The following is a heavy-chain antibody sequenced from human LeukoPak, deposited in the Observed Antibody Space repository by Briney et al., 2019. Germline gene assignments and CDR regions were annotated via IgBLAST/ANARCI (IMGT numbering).Heavy chain of an antibody. Sequence: GGSLRLSCAASGFTFSSYAMSWVRQAPGKGLEWVSAISGSGGSTYYADSVKGRFTISRDNSKNTLYLQMNSLRAEDTAVYYCARDSISGSYYFDYWGQGTLVTVSS. CDR1: GFTFSSYA. D-gene: IGHD1-26*01. CDR2: ISGSGGST. J-gene: IGHJ4*02. V-gene: IGHV3-23*01. CDR3: ARDSISGSYYFDY.